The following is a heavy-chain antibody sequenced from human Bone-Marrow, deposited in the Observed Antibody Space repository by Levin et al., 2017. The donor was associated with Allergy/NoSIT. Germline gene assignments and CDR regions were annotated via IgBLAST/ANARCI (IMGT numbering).Heavy chain of an antibody. V-gene: IGHV4-39*01. D-gene: IGHD4-11*01. CDR3: ARHGTTVTPRLHWYFDL. Sequence: PSETLSLTCTVSGGSISSSSYYWGWIRQPPGKGLEWIGSIYYSGSTYYNPSLKSRVTISVDTSKNQFSLKLSSVTAADTAVYYCARHGTTVTPRLHWYFDLWGRGTLVTVSS. J-gene: IGHJ2*01. CDR2: IYYSGST. CDR1: GGSISSSSYY.